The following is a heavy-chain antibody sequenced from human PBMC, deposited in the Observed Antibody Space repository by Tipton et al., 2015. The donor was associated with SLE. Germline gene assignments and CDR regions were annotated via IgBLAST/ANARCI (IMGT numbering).Heavy chain of an antibody. J-gene: IGHJ3*02. V-gene: IGHV4-34*01. CDR3: ARVGNDAFDI. CDR2: ITPSGST. CDR1: GGSFNGYY. Sequence: TLSLTCAVYGGSFNGYYWSWIRQPPGKGLEWIGEITPSGSTNCNPSLKSRVTLSVDTSKSQFSLDLTSVTAADTAVYYCARVGNDAFDIWGQGTMVTVSS.